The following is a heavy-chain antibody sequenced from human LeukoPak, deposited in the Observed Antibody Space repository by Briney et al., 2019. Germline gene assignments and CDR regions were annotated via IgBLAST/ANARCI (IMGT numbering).Heavy chain of an antibody. V-gene: IGHV1-2*02. CDR3: ASNPISSDGSIDY. CDR1: GYTFTGYY. CDR2: INPNSGGT. J-gene: IGHJ4*02. D-gene: IGHD3-22*01. Sequence: ASVKVSCKASGYTFTGYYMHWVRQAPGQGLEWMGWINPNSGGTNYAQKFQGRVTMTRDTSISTAYMELSRLRSDDTAVYYCASNPISSDGSIDYWGQGTLVTVSS.